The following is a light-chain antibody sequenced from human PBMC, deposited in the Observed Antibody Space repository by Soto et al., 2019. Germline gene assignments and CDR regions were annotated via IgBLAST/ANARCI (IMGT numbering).Light chain of an antibody. J-gene: IGLJ3*02. V-gene: IGLV8-61*01. Sequence: QAVVTQEPSFSLSPGGTVTLTCGLSSGSVSTSYYPSWYQQTPGQAPRTLIYSTNTRSSGVPDRFSGSILGNKAALTITGAQADDESDYYCVLYMGSGIWVFGGGTTLTVL. CDR2: STN. CDR1: SGSVSTSYY. CDR3: VLYMGSGIWV.